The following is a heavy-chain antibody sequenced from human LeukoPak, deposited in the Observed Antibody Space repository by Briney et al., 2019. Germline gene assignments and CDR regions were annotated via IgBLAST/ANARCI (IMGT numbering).Heavy chain of an antibody. CDR1: GFTVTGYY. D-gene: IGHD6-25*01. J-gene: IGHJ4*02. Sequence: ASVKVSCKASGFTVTGYYMHWVRQAPGQGLEWMGWINGNSGGTNYAQKFQGRVTMTRDTSINTAYMELSRLTSDDTAMYYCSREFQRSLDYWGQGTLVTVSS. CDR3: SREFQRSLDY. CDR2: INGNSGGT. V-gene: IGHV1-2*02.